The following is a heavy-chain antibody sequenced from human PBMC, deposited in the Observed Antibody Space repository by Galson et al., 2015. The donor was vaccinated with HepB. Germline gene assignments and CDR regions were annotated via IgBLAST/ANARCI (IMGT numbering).Heavy chain of an antibody. CDR3: ARGRGITDRYYYFYYGMDV. D-gene: IGHD3-16*01. V-gene: IGHV3-30-3*01. J-gene: IGHJ6*02. CDR1: GFTFSSHA. CDR2: LSSDGSNK. Sequence: SLRLSCAASGFTFSSHAMYWVRQAPGKGLEWVATLSSDGSNKYYADSVRGQFSISRDNSNNTLSLQMNSLRPEDTAAYYCARGRGITDRYYYFYYGMDVWGQGTAVTVSS.